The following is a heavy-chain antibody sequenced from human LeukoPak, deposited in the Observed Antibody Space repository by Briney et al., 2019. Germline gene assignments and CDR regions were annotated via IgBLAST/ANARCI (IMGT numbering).Heavy chain of an antibody. CDR1: GFTFSSYA. V-gene: IGHV3-30-3*01. Sequence: GGSLRLSCAASGFTFSSYAMHWVRQAPGKGLEWVAVISYDGSNKYYADSVKGRFTISRDNSKNTLYLQMNSLRAEDTAAYYCARALGYCSGGSCPAYYDYGLDVWGKGTTVTVSS. D-gene: IGHD2-15*01. CDR3: ARALGYCSGGSCPAYYDYGLDV. CDR2: ISYDGSNK. J-gene: IGHJ6*04.